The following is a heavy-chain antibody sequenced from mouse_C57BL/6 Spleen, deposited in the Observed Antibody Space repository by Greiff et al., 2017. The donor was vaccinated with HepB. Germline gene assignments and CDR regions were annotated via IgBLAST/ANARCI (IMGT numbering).Heavy chain of an antibody. J-gene: IGHJ1*03. CDR3: ARAYGSSYGYFDV. CDR1: GYSITSGYY. V-gene: IGHV3-6*01. D-gene: IGHD1-1*01. Sequence: EVQLVESGPGLVKPSQSLSLTCSVTGYSITSGYYWNWIRQFPGNKLEWMGYISYDGSNNYNPSLKNRISITRDTSKNQCFLKLNSVTTEDTATYYCARAYGSSYGYFDVWGTGTTVTVSS. CDR2: ISYDGSN.